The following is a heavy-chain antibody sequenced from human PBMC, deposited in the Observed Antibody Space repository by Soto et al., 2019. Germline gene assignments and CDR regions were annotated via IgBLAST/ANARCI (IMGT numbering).Heavy chain of an antibody. J-gene: IGHJ4*02. CDR2: ITSNSDHI. CDR3: ATPYYYNH. CDR1: GFMFSSYT. V-gene: IGHV3-21*01. Sequence: GGSLRLSCAASGFMFSSYTMSWVRQAPGKGLEWLSSITSNSDHIDYADSVRGRFTVSRDNARKSLYLQMDSLGAEDTGVYYCATPYYYNHWGPGTLVTVSS.